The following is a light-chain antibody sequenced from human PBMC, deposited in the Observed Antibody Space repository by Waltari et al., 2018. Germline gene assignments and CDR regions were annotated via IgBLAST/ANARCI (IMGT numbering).Light chain of an antibody. V-gene: IGKV4-1*01. J-gene: IGKJ2*01. Sequence: DIVMTQSPDSLAVSPGERAPINCKSSQSVLPTANNRNDLAWYRQKPGQPPKLPIYWASSRASGVPDRFSGSGSGADFTLTIGSLQPEDVAVYFCQQYYSTPYTFGQGTKLEIK. CDR2: WAS. CDR1: QSVLPTANNRND. CDR3: QQYYSTPYT.